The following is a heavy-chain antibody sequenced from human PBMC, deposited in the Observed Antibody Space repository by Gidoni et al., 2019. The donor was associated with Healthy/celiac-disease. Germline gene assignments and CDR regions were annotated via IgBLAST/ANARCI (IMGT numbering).Heavy chain of an antibody. J-gene: IGHJ3*02. D-gene: IGHD2-15*01. CDR2: SSSSSSTI. CDR3: ARVSRYCSGGSCYSGAFDI. Sequence: EVQLVESGGGLVQPGGSLRLSCAASGFHSRSYSMNWVRQAPGTGLEWVSYSSSSSSTIYYADAVKGRFTISRDNAKNSLYLQMNSLRDEDTAVYYCARVSRYCSGGSCYSGAFDIWGQGTMVTVSS. V-gene: IGHV3-48*02. CDR1: GFHSRSYS.